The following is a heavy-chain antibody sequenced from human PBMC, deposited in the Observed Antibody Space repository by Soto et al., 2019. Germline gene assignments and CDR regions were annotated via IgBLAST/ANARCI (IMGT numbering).Heavy chain of an antibody. CDR2: ISGSGGST. J-gene: IGHJ4*02. V-gene: IGHV3-23*01. CDR1: GFTFSSYA. Sequence: GGSLRLSCAASGFTFSSYAMSWVRQAPGKGLEWVSAISGSGGSTYYADSVRGRFSISRDNSKNTLFLQMSSLRGEDTAVYYCAKGLSDEARLDYWGQGILV. CDR3: AKGLSDEARLDY.